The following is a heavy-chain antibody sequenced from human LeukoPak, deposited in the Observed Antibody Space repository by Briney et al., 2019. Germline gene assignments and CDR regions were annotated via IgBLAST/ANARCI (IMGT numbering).Heavy chain of an antibody. V-gene: IGHV3-23*01. J-gene: IGHJ1*01. CDR3: AKGVVVAATGYFQH. CDR2: ISGSGGST. D-gene: IGHD2-15*01. CDR1: GFTFRSYA. Sequence: GGSLRLSCAASGFTFRSYAMSWVREAPGKGLEWVSAISGSGGSTYYADSVKGRFTISRDNSKNTLYLHMNSLRAEDTAVYYCAKGVVVAATGYFQHWGQGTLVTVSS.